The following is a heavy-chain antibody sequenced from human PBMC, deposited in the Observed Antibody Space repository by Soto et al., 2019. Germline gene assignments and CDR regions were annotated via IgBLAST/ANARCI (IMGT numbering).Heavy chain of an antibody. Sequence: GESLKISCKGSGYRFTSYWISWVRQMPGKGLEWMGRIDPSNSYTHYSPSFHGHVTISADNSISTAYLQWSNLRVSDTAIYYCALLDTSLEFDFWGQGTLVTVSS. J-gene: IGHJ4*02. CDR1: GYRFTSYW. CDR3: ALLDTSLEFDF. V-gene: IGHV5-10-1*01. D-gene: IGHD3-3*02. CDR2: IDPSNSYT.